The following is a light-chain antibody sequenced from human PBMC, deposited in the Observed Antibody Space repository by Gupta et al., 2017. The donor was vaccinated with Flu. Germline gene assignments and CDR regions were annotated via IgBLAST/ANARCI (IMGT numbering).Light chain of an antibody. V-gene: IGKV3-20*01. CDR3: QRDGNEPVLT. J-gene: IGKJ3*01. CDR1: QNINNYQ. CDR2: AAS. Sequence: EIVLMQSPGILSLSPGERATLSCRASQNINNYQLSWYQQRPGQTPRLLIYAASTRATGIPERFSGSGVGTDFTLTISIRELEDFAMYYCQRDGNEPVLTFGHGTKVDIK.